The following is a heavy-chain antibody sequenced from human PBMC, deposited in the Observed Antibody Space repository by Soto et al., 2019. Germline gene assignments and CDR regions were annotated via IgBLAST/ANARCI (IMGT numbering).Heavy chain of an antibody. CDR2: IYHSGST. Sequence: QLQLQESGSGLVKPSQTLSLTCAVSGGSISSGGYSWSWIRQPPGKGLEWIGYIYHSGSTYYNPSLKSRVTISVDRSKNQFSLKLSSVTAADTAVYYCAGGRDSCGGDCLNWFDPWGQGTLVTVSS. V-gene: IGHV4-30-2*01. J-gene: IGHJ5*02. CDR3: AGGRDSCGGDCLNWFDP. D-gene: IGHD2-21*02. CDR1: GGSISSGGYS.